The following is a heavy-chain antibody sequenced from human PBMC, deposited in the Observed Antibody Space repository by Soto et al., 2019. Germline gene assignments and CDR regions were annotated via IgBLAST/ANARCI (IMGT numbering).Heavy chain of an antibody. CDR2: ISAGNGNT. Sequence: ASVKLSCKASGYTFTSYATHWVRQAPGQRLEWMGWISAGNGNTKYSQKFQGRVTITRDTSASTAYMELSSLRSEDTAVYYCARDTVGATSNWFDPWGQGTLVTVSS. CDR1: GYTFTSYA. V-gene: IGHV1-3*01. D-gene: IGHD1-26*01. CDR3: ARDTVGATSNWFDP. J-gene: IGHJ5*02.